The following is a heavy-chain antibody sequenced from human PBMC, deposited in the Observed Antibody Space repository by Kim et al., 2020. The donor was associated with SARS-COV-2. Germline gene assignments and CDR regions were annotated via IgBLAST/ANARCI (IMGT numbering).Heavy chain of an antibody. CDR2: ITDSGGFT. CDR3: AKYNSSGSYYFS. J-gene: IGHJ5*02. Sequence: GGSLRLSCAASGFTFKNYAMSWVRLAPGKGLEWLSTITDSGGFTAYADSVKGQFTVSRDNSKNTLYLQMNSLRAEDTAIYFCAKYNSSGSYYFSWGPGTWVTVSS. V-gene: IGHV3-23*01. D-gene: IGHD3-10*01. CDR1: GFTFKNYA.